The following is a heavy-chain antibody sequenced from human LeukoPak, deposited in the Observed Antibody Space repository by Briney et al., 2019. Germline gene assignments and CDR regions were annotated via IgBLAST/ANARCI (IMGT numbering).Heavy chain of an antibody. CDR1: GGTLTHLS. D-gene: IGHD5-18*01. J-gene: IGHJ6*02. Sequence: SVKGSCQGFGGTLTHLSIPWVGQAPGERLEGMGGVHPIFGTANYAQKFQGRVTITADESTSTAYMELSSLRSEDTAVYYCARAQYSNPYYYGMDVWGQGTTVTVSS. V-gene: IGHV1-69*01. CDR3: ARAQYSNPYYYGMDV. CDR2: VHPIFGTA.